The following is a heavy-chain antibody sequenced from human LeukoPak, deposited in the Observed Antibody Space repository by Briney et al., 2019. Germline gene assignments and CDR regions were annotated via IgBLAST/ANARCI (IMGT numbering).Heavy chain of an antibody. J-gene: IGHJ4*02. CDR2: INHSGST. Sequence: PSETLSLTCAVYGGSFSGYYWSWIRQPPGKGLEWIGEINHSGSTNYNPSLKSQVTISVDTSKNQFSLKLSSVTAADTAVYYCARGIQLWRTLDYWGQGTLVTVSS. CDR3: ARGIQLWRTLDY. D-gene: IGHD5-18*01. V-gene: IGHV4-34*01. CDR1: GGSFSGYY.